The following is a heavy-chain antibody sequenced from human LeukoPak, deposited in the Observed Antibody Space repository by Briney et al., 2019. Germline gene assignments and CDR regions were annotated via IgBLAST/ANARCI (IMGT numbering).Heavy chain of an antibody. CDR2: INPNSGGT. J-gene: IGHJ6*03. CDR3: ARAEDRTYYYYMDV. D-gene: IGHD3-22*01. Sequence: ASVKVSCKASGCTFTGYYMHWVRQAPGQGLEWMGWINPNSGGTNYAQKFQGRVTMTRDTSISTAYMELSRLRSDDTAVYYCARAEDRTYYYYMDVWGKGTTVTVSS. CDR1: GCTFTGYY. V-gene: IGHV1-2*02.